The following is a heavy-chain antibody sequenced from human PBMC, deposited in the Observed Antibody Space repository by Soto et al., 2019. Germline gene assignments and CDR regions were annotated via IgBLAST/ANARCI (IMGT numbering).Heavy chain of an antibody. CDR1: GCTFTSYA. J-gene: IGHJ4*02. CDR3: ARDIGLWFGELLPNPFDY. CDR2: INAGNGNT. D-gene: IGHD3-10*01. V-gene: IGHV1-3*01. Sequence: GASVKVSCKASGCTFTSYAMHWVRQAPGQRLEWMGWINAGNGNTKYSQKFQGRVTITRDTSASTAYMELSSLRSEDTAVYYCARDIGLWFGELLPNPFDYWGQGTLVTVSS.